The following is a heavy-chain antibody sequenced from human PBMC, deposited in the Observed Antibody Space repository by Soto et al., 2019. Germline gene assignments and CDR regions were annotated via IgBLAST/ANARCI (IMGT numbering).Heavy chain of an antibody. CDR3: ARVIRITMVRGVVSPDYYYYYMDV. CDR1: GGSISSYY. CDR2: IYYSGST. D-gene: IGHD3-10*01. Sequence: SETLSLTCTVSGGSISSYYWSWIRQPPGRGLEWIGYIYYSGSTNYNPSLKSRVTISVDTSKNQFSLKLSSVTAADTAVYYCARVIRITMVRGVVSPDYYYYYMDVWGKGTTVTVSS. J-gene: IGHJ6*03. V-gene: IGHV4-59*01.